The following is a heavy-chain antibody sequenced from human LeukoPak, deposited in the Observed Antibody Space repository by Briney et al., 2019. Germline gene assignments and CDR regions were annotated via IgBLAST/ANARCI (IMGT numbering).Heavy chain of an antibody. Sequence: GGSLRLSCAASGFTFSSYSMNWVRQAPGKGLEWVSSISSSSSYIYYAASVKGRFTISRDNAKNSLYLQMNSLRAEDTAVYYCARESTISGENYWGQGTLVTVSS. CDR3: ARESTISGENY. V-gene: IGHV3-21*01. D-gene: IGHD3-9*01. CDR1: GFTFSSYS. CDR2: ISSSSSYI. J-gene: IGHJ4*02.